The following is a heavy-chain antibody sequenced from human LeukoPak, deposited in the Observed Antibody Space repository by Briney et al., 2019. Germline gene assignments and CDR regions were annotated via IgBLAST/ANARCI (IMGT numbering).Heavy chain of an antibody. J-gene: IGHJ5*02. V-gene: IGHV4-61*01. CDR1: GDSVSSGSLY. Sequence: PSETLSLTCTVSGDSVSSGSLYWSWIRQPPGKGLEWIGYIYYSGSTNYNPSLKSRVTISIDTSKNQFSLKLSSVTAADTAVYYCVRAARYYWFDPWGQGTLVTVSS. CDR2: IYYSGST. D-gene: IGHD1-14*01. CDR3: VRAARYYWFDP.